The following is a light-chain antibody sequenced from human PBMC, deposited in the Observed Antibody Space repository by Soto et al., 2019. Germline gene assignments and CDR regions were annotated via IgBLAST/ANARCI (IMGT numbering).Light chain of an antibody. CDR2: GAS. Sequence: DIRITQSPPSLCACVVDIVTITCRASETIRMYLNWYQQRPGKAPNLLIYGASRLHSGVPSRFTGSGSGADFTLTISSLQPEDFATYFCQQSYTSPPTFGQGTKV. V-gene: IGKV1-39*01. J-gene: IGKJ1*01. CDR1: ETIRMY. CDR3: QQSYTSPPT.